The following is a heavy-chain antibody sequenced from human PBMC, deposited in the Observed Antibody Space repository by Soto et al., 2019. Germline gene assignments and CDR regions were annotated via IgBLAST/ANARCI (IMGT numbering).Heavy chain of an antibody. CDR2: INPNSGGT. D-gene: IGHD3-3*01. J-gene: IGHJ2*01. V-gene: IGHV1-2*04. CDR1: GYPFTGYY. Sequence: QVQLVQSGAEVKKPGASVKVSCKASGYPFTGYYMHWVRQAPGQGLEWMGWINPNSGGTNYAQKVQGWVTMTRDTSTSTAYMELSRLRSGDTAGYYCARALEGWTPRFDLWGRGTLVTVSS. CDR3: ARALEGWTPRFDL.